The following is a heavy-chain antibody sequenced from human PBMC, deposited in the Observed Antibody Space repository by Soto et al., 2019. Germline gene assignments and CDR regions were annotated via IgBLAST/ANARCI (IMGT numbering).Heavy chain of an antibody. CDR1: GFTFSNYA. D-gene: IGHD3-22*01. Sequence: GGSLRLSCAASGFTFSNYAVTWVRQAPGKGLEWVSNISGSTSRTNYADSVKGRFTISRDNAKNSLFLQMSRLRSDDTAVYYCARGVSRYYDSSGYYPTSYYFDYWGQGTLVTVSS. CDR3: ARGVSRYYDSSGYYPTSYYFDY. CDR2: ISGSTSRT. V-gene: IGHV3-11*03. J-gene: IGHJ4*02.